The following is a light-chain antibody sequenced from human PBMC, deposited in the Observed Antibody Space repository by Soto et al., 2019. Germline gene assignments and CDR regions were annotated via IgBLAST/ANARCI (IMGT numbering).Light chain of an antibody. CDR1: QSVSNNY. CDR3: QQYGSSGK. CDR2: GAS. J-gene: IGKJ1*01. Sequence: IVLPHSPATLSLSPFERSTLSCRASQSVSNNYLAWYQQKPGQAPRLLIYGASNRATGIPDRFSGSGSGTDFTLTISRLEPEDFAVYYCQQYGSSGKFGQGTKGDI. V-gene: IGKV3-20*01.